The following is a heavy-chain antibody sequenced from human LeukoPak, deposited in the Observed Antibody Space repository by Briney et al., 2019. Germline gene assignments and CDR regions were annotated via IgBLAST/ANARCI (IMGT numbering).Heavy chain of an antibody. CDR3: ARVEDSSGYYYGRGIHYYYYYMDV. CDR2: IIPTFGTA. J-gene: IGHJ6*03. Sequence: SVKVSCKASGGTFSSYAISWVRQAPGQGLEWMGEIIPTFGTANYAQKFQGRVTITADESTSTAYMELSSLRSEDTAVYYCARVEDSSGYYYGRGIHYYYYYMDVWGKGTTVTVSS. V-gene: IGHV1-69*13. D-gene: IGHD3-22*01. CDR1: GGTFSSYA.